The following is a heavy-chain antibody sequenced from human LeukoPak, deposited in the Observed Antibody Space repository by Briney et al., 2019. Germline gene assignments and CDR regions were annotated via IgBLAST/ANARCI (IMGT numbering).Heavy chain of an antibody. Sequence: PSGTLSLTCTVSGVSISSGGYYWSWIRQPPGKGLEWIGYIYHSGSTYYNPSLKSRVTISVDRSKNQFSLKLSSVTAADTAVYYCARVIPDCTNGVCPAFDIWGQGTMVTVSS. CDR1: GVSISSGGYY. D-gene: IGHD2-8*01. J-gene: IGHJ3*02. V-gene: IGHV4-30-2*01. CDR2: IYHSGST. CDR3: ARVIPDCTNGVCPAFDI.